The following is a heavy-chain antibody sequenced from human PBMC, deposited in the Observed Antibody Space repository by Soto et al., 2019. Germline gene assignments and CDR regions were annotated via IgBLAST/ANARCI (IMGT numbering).Heavy chain of an antibody. CDR1: GFTVSSNY. Sequence: EVQLVESGGGLVQPGGSLRLSCAASGFTVSSNYMIWVRQPPGKGLEWISVIYTGGGTKYADSVKGRFTISRDTSRNTVYLHMDSLRVEDTAVYYCARAEVEMPPRRGQGSLVTVCS. CDR3: ARAEVEMPPR. J-gene: IGHJ4*02. V-gene: IGHV3-66*01. D-gene: IGHD2-15*01. CDR2: IYTGGGT.